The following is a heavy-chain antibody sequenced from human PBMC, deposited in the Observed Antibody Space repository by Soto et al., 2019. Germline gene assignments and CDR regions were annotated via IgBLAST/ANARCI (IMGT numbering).Heavy chain of an antibody. D-gene: IGHD5-12*01. CDR3: ARGRDGYGNRDY. CDR2: IIPIFGTA. Sequence: SVKVSCKASGGTFSSYAISWVRQAPGQGLEWMGGIIPIFGTANYAQKFQGRVTITADESTSTAYMELSSLRSEDTAVYYCARGRDGYGNRDYWGQGTLVTVSS. CDR1: GGTFSSYA. V-gene: IGHV1-69*13. J-gene: IGHJ4*02.